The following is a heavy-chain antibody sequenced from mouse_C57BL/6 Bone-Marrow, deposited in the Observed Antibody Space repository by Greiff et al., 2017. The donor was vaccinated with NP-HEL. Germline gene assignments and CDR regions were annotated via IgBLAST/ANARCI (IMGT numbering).Heavy chain of an antibody. CDR1: GYTFTSYG. V-gene: IGHV1-81*01. Sequence: QVQLQQSGAELARPGASVKLSCKASGYTFTSYGISWVKQRTGQGLEWIGEIYPRSGNTYYNEKFKGKATLTADKSSSTAYMALRSLTSEDSAVYFCARDYYGSSPHYFDYWGQGTTLTVSS. D-gene: IGHD1-1*01. CDR3: ARDYYGSSPHYFDY. CDR2: IYPRSGNT. J-gene: IGHJ2*01.